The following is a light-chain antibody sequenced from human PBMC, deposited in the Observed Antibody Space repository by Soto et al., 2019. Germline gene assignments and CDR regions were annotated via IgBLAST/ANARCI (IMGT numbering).Light chain of an antibody. CDR3: QQYNSYWT. Sequence: DIQMTQSPSTLAASVGDRVTITGRSIQSIGSWLAWYQYKTGKAPKLLIYDDSSLESGVPSRFSGSGSGTEFTLTISSLQPDACATYYCQQYNSYWTCGQGTKV. CDR1: QSIGSW. V-gene: IGKV1-5*01. CDR2: DDS. J-gene: IGKJ1*01.